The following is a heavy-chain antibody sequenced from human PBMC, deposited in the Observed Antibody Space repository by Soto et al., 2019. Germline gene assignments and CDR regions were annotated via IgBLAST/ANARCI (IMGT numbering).Heavy chain of an antibody. J-gene: IGHJ4*02. D-gene: IGHD2-15*01. CDR2: INHSGST. CDR1: GGSFSGYY. CDR3: ARGVVVAAQYDY. V-gene: IGHV4-34*01. Sequence: SETLSLTCAVYGGSFSGYYWSWIRQPPGKGLEWIGEINHSGSTNYNPSLKSRVTISVDTSKNQFSLKLNSVTAADTAVYYCARGVVVAAQYDYWGQGTLVTVSS.